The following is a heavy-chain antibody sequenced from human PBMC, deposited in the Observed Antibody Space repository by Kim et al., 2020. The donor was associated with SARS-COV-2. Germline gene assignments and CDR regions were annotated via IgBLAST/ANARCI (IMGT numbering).Heavy chain of an antibody. V-gene: IGHV4-38-2*02. D-gene: IGHD4-4*01. CDR3: TRGLQSDYYYFGMDV. CDR1: AYSISSGYY. CDR2: IYHSGST. J-gene: IGHJ6*04. Sequence: SETLSLTCTVSAYSISSGYYWGWVRQPPGKGLEWIASIYHSGSTYYNPSLRSRVTISVDTSKNQFSLKVKSVTAADTAMYYCTRGLQSDYYYFGMDVWGKGTTVTVSS.